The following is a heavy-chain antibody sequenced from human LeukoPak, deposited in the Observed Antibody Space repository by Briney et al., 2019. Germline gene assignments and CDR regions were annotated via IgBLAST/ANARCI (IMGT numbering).Heavy chain of an antibody. CDR3: AKHGCSGGSCYYFDY. V-gene: IGHV3-23*01. J-gene: IGHJ4*02. Sequence: PGGSLRLSCAASGFTFSSYAMSWVRQAPGKGLEWVSGISVSGGSTYYADSVKGRFTISRDNSKNTVYVQMNSLRADDTAVYYRAKHGCSGGSCYYFDYWGQGTLLTVSS. CDR1: GFTFSSYA. D-gene: IGHD2-15*01. CDR2: ISVSGGST.